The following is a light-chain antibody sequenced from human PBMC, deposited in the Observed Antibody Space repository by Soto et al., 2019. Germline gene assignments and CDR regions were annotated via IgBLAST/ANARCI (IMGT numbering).Light chain of an antibody. CDR3: QQYASSPQT. J-gene: IGKJ1*01. Sequence: EIVLTQSTGALSLSLGERATLSCRASQSVKSSYLAWYRQKPGQTPRLLIYDASTRATGIPDRFSGSGSGTDFTLTISGLEPEDFAVYSCQQYASSPQTFGQGTKVEF. CDR2: DAS. CDR1: QSVKSSY. V-gene: IGKV3-20*01.